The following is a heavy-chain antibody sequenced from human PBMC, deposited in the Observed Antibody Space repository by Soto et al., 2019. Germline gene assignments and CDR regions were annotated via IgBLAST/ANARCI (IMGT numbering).Heavy chain of an antibody. CDR3: ARRTYGDYAYYYYGMDV. CDR1: GYSFTSYW. Sequence: PGESLKIPCRGSGYSFTSYWIGWVRQMPGKGLEWMGIIYPGDSDTRYSPSFQGQVTISADKSISTAYLQRSSLKASDTAMYYCARRTYGDYAYYYYGMDVWGQGTTVTVSS. V-gene: IGHV5-51*01. D-gene: IGHD4-17*01. CDR2: IYPGDSDT. J-gene: IGHJ6*02.